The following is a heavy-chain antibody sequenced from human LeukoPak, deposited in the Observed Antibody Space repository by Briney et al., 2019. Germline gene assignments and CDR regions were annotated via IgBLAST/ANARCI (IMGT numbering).Heavy chain of an antibody. V-gene: IGHV4-39*01. Sequence: SETLSLTCTVSGASISSGNYYWGWIRQSPGKGLEWIGTIYYSGSTNYNPSLKSRVTISVDTSENQFSLRLSSVTATDTAVYYCVRRGQRLNPGLYYFDYWGQGTLVTVSS. D-gene: IGHD6-25*01. CDR2: IYYSGST. J-gene: IGHJ4*02. CDR1: GASISSGNYY. CDR3: VRRGQRLNPGLYYFDY.